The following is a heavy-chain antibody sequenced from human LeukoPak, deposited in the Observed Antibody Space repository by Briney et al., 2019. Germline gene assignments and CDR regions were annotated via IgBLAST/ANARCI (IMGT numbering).Heavy chain of an antibody. CDR2: IFYSGSA. Sequence: PSETLSLTCTVSGGSITTDYWGWIRQPPGKGLEWIGYIFYSGSAHYNPSLESRLTISLDTSRNQLSLRLTSVTAADTAVYYCARVGVVTMVRGVIHPFDYWGQGTLVTVSS. V-gene: IGHV4-59*12. D-gene: IGHD3-10*01. CDR1: GGSITTDY. J-gene: IGHJ4*02. CDR3: ARVGVVTMVRGVIHPFDY.